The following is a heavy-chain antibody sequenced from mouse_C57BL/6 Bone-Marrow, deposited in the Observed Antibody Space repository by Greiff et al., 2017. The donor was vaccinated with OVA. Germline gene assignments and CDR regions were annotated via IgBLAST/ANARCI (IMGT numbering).Heavy chain of an antibody. Sequence: EVNLVESGGGLVQPGGSLKLSCAASGFTFSDYYMYWVRQTPEKRLEWVAYISNGGGSTYYPDTVKGRFTISRDNATNTLYLQMSRLKSEDTAMYYCARRFSVYAMDDWGQGTSVTVSS. CDR1: GFTFSDYY. V-gene: IGHV5-12*01. CDR3: ARRFSVYAMDD. J-gene: IGHJ4*01. CDR2: ISNGGGST.